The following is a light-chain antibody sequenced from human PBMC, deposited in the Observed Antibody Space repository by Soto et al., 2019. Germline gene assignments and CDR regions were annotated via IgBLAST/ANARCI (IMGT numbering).Light chain of an antibody. CDR1: QSVSSN. CDR2: AAS. V-gene: IGKV3-15*01. J-gene: IGKJ1*01. Sequence: EIVMTQSPATLSVSPGERATLSCRASQSVSSNLAWYQQKPGPAPRLLIYAASTRATGIPARFSGSGSGTEFTLTISSLQSEDFAVYYYQQYNNWPPRTFGQGTKADIK. CDR3: QQYNNWPPRT.